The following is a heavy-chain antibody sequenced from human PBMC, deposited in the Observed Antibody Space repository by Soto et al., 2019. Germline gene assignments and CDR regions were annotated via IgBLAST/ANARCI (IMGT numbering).Heavy chain of an antibody. Sequence: PQKLSHTCTVSGDSISSSSYFWCWVRQPPGKRLEWIGTIYYSGSTYYNPSLKSRVTISVDTSKNQFSLKLSSVTAAETAVYYCPRVPDVCSQGTSVTVSS. CDR1: GDSISSSSYF. V-gene: IGHV4-39*07. CDR2: IYYSGST. CDR3: PRVPDV. J-gene: IGHJ6*02.